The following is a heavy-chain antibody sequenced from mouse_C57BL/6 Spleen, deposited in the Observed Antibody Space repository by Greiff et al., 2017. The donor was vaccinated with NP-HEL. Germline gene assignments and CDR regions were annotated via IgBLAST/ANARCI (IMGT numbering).Heavy chain of an antibody. CDR1: GFTFSSYT. CDR2: ISGGGGNT. V-gene: IGHV5-9*04. D-gene: IGHD2-13*01. J-gene: IGHJ4*01. CDR3: ARRLLGAMDY. Sequence: EVKLVESGGGLVKPGGSLKLSCAASGFTFSSYTMSWVRQTPEKRLEWVATISGGGGNTYYPDSVKGRFTISRDNAKNTLYLQMSRLKSEDTDMYYCARRLLGAMDYWGQGTSVTVSS.